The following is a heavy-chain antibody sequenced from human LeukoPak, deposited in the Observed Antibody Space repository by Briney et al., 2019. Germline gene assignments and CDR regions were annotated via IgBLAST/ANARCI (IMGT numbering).Heavy chain of an antibody. CDR3: ASNIDSGSYYNEENYYYGMDV. CDR1: GFTVSSNY. V-gene: IGHV3-23*01. D-gene: IGHD3-10*01. J-gene: IGHJ6*02. CDR2: ISGSGGST. Sequence: PGGSLRLSCAASGFTVSSNYMSWVRQAPGKGLEWVSAISGSGGSTYYADSVKGRFTISRDNSKNTLYLQMNSLRAEDTAVYYCASNIDSGSYYNEENYYYGMDVWGQGTTVTVSS.